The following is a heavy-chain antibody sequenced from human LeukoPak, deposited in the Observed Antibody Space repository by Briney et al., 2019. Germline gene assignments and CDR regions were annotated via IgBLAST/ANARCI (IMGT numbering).Heavy chain of an antibody. J-gene: IGHJ4*02. V-gene: IGHV4-4*07. CDR1: GGSISSYY. CDR3: ARSAFLVTAPGLYYFDY. D-gene: IGHD6-13*01. CDR2: IYNSGST. Sequence: SETLSLTCTVSGGSISSYYWSWIRQPAGKGLEWIGHIYNSGSTNYNPSLKGRVTMSVATSKNQFSLHLSSVTAAYTAVYYSARSAFLVTAPGLYYFDYWGQGTLVAVSS.